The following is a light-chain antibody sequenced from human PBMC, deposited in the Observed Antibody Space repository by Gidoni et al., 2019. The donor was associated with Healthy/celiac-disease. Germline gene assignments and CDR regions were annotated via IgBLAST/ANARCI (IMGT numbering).Light chain of an antibody. CDR2: ADT. Sequence: SYVLTQPPSVSVAPGQTARITCGGNNIGSKSVHWYQQNPGQAPVMVVYADTDRPSGIPERFSGSNSGNTATLTISRVEAGDEADYYCQVWDSSSDLGVFGGGTKLTVL. V-gene: IGLV3-21*02. J-gene: IGLJ3*02. CDR1: NIGSKS. CDR3: QVWDSSSDLGV.